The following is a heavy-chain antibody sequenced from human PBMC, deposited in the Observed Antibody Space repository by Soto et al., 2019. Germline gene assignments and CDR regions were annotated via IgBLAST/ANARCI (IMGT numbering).Heavy chain of an antibody. CDR1: GFTFSSSD. D-gene: IGHD1-26*01. V-gene: IGHV3-30*03. Sequence: QVQLMESGGGVVQPGRSLRLSCTASGFTFSSSDIHWVRQAPGKGLEWVAHISIDLNRQYYADPVKGRFTGSRDNSKNTVYLRMSSLRVDDTAIYYCARGPTSGAFDIWGRGTMVTVSS. CDR2: ISIDLNRQ. CDR3: ARGPTSGAFDI. J-gene: IGHJ3*02.